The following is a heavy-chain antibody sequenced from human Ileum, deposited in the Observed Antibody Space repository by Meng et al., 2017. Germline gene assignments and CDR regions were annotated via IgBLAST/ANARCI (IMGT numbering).Heavy chain of an antibody. J-gene: IGHJ4*02. CDR1: GFTFDDYA. D-gene: IGHD3-10*01. CDR3: AKDQNSGTFYHPDY. CDR2: ISWNGGFI. Sequence: SLKIPCAASGFTFDDYAMHWVRQAPGKGLEWVAGISWNGGFIHYADSVKGRFTISRDNAKNSLYLQMSSLRAEDTALYYCAKDQNSGTFYHPDYWGQGILVTVSS. V-gene: IGHV3-9*01.